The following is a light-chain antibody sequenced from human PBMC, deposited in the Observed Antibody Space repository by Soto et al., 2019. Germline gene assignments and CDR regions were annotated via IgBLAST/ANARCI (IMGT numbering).Light chain of an antibody. V-gene: IGLV2-14*03. CDR3: SSCTISSTLYV. CDR1: SSDVGGYKY. Sequence: QSALTQPASVSGSPGQSITISCTGTSSDVGGYKYVSWYQQLPGKAPKLIIYDVSNRPSGVSFRFSASKSANAASLTISGLQAEDEADYYCSSCTISSTLYVFGTGTKVTVL. CDR2: DVS. J-gene: IGLJ1*01.